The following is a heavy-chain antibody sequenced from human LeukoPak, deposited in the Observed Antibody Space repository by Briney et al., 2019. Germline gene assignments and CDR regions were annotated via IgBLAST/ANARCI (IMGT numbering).Heavy chain of an antibody. CDR2: IWYDGSNK. Sequence: GGSLRLSCAASGFTFSSYGMHWVRQAPGKGLEWEAVIWYDGSNKYYADSVKGRFTISRDNSKNTLYLQMNSLRAEDTAVYYCARDRGSYWDGGNDYWGQGTLVTVSS. V-gene: IGHV3-33*01. J-gene: IGHJ4*02. D-gene: IGHD1-26*01. CDR3: ARDRGSYWDGGNDY. CDR1: GFTFSSYG.